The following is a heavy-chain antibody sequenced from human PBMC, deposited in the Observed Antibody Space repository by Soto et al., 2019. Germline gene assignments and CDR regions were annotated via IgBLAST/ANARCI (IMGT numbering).Heavy chain of an antibody. CDR3: ARNFRYSGGYNWFDP. CDR2: INHSGST. V-gene: IGHV4-34*01. D-gene: IGHD5-12*01. J-gene: IGHJ5*02. CDR1: GGSFSGYY. Sequence: SETLSLTCAVYGGSFSGYYWSWIRQPPGKGLEWIGEINHSGSTNYNPSLKSRVTISVDTSKNQFSLKLSSVTAADTAVYYCARNFRYSGGYNWFDPWGQGTLVTVSS.